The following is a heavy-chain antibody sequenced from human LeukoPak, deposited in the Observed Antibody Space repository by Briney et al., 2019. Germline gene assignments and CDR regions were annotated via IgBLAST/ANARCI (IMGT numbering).Heavy chain of an antibody. CDR1: GFTFSSYS. V-gene: IGHV3-21*01. D-gene: IGHD1-26*01. J-gene: IGHJ3*02. Sequence: GGSLRLSCAASGFTFSSYSMNWVRQAPGKGLEWVSSISSSSSYIYYADSVKGRFTISRDNAKNSLYLQMNSLRAEDTAVYYCAKDANSGSYLPPSDAFDIWGQGTMVTVSS. CDR3: AKDANSGSYLPPSDAFDI. CDR2: ISSSSSYI.